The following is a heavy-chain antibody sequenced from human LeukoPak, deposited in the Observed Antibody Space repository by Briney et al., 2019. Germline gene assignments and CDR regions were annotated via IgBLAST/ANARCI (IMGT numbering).Heavy chain of an antibody. CDR3: AREKMGATEVYFDY. CDR1: GFSFSNYW. Sequence: GGSLRLSCAASGFSFSNYWMTWVRQAPGKGLEWVANIKQDGSKIHYVDSVQGRFTISRDNAKNSLYLQMNSLRAEDTAVYYCAREKMGATEVYFDYWGQGTLVTVSS. D-gene: IGHD1-26*01. CDR2: IKQDGSKI. V-gene: IGHV3-7*01. J-gene: IGHJ4*02.